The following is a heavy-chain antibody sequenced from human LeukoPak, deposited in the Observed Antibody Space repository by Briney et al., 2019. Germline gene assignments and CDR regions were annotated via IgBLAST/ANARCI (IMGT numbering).Heavy chain of an antibody. CDR2: IYYGGST. J-gene: IGHJ4*02. V-gene: IGHV4-39*07. CDR1: VGSISTTSYY. D-gene: IGHD6-19*01. CDR3: ARGKEKAWLASFDY. Sequence: SETLSLTCTVSVGSISTTSYYWGWIRQPPGKGLEWIGSIYYGGSTYYSPSLKSRVTISLDTSKHQFSLKLSSVTAADTAVYYCARGKEKAWLASFDYWGQGTLVTVSS.